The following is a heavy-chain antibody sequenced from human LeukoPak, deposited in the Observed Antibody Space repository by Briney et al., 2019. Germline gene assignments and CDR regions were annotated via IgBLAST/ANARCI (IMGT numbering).Heavy chain of an antibody. CDR1: GGSISSADYY. CDR3: ARGIAAAGTRY. J-gene: IGHJ4*02. V-gene: IGHV4-30-4*02. CDR2: FYYSGST. Sequence: SETLSLTCTVSGGSISSADYYWNWIRQPPGKGLEWIGYFYYSGSTSYNPSLKSRVTISGDTSKNQFSLKLSSVTAADTAVYYCARGIAAAGTRYWGQGTLVTVSS. D-gene: IGHD6-13*01.